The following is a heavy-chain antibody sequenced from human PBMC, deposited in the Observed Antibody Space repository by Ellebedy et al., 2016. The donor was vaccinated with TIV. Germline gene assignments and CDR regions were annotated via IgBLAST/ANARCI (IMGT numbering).Heavy chain of an antibody. Sequence: GGSLRLSXAASGFTFGTSWMHWVRQAPGKGLVWVSRVGNDGSTIYADSVKGRFTVSRDNAKNTLYLQMNSLGAEDTAVYYCARLTNTPPGTCWGQGTLVTVSS. CDR2: VGNDGST. J-gene: IGHJ4*02. CDR1: GFTFGTSW. CDR3: ARLTNTPPGTC. D-gene: IGHD2-2*01. V-gene: IGHV3-74*01.